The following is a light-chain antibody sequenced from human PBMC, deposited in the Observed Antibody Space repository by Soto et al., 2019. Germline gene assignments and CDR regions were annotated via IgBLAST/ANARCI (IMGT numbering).Light chain of an antibody. CDR1: QSVSTF. CDR3: QQGTDWPPGT. Sequence: EIVFTQSPATLSFSPGERATLSCRASQSVSTFLAWYQHKPGQAPRLLIYDASNRATGIPDRFRGSGSGTDFTLTISSLEPEDFALYYCQQGTDWPPGTLGQGTKVDIK. CDR2: DAS. V-gene: IGKV3-11*01. J-gene: IGKJ1*01.